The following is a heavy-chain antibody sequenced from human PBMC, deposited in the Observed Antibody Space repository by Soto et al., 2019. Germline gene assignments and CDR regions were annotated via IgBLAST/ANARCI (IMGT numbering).Heavy chain of an antibody. CDR1: GYTITELS. D-gene: IGHD3-22*01. CDR3: ATASWYYYDSSGYP. CDR2: FDPEDGET. J-gene: IGHJ5*02. Sequence: ASVQVSCKVSGYTITELSMHWVRQAPRKGLEWMGGFDPEDGETIYAQKFQGRVTMTEDTSTDTAYMELSRLRSEDTAVYYCATASWYYYDSSGYPWGQGTLVTVSS. V-gene: IGHV1-24*01.